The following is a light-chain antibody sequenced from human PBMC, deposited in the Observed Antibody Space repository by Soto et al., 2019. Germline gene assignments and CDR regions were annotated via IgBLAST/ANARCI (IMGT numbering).Light chain of an antibody. CDR3: CSYAGSGTFV. CDR2: EDT. CDR1: SSDVGSYDL. V-gene: IGLV2-23*01. J-gene: IGLJ1*01. Sequence: QCVLTQPASVSGSPGQSITISCTGTSSDVGSYDLVSWYQQPPGKAPKLMIYEDTNRPSGISTRFSGSKSGNAASLTISVLQAEDEAVYYCCSYAGSGTFVFGTGTKLTVL.